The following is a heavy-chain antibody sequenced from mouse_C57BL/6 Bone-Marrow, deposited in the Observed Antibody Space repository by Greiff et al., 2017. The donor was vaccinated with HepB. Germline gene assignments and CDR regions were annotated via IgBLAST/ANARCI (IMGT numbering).Heavy chain of an antibody. V-gene: IGHV1-18*01. CDR2: INPNNGGT. Sequence: LVKPGASVKIPCKASGYTFTDYNMDWVKQSHGKSLEWIGDINPNNGGTIYNQKFKGKATLTVDKSSSTAYMELRSLTSEDTAVYYCARGAGGNYPYYYAMDYWGQGTSVTVSS. CDR3: ARGAGGNYPYYYAMDY. CDR1: GYTFTDYN. D-gene: IGHD2-1*01. J-gene: IGHJ4*01.